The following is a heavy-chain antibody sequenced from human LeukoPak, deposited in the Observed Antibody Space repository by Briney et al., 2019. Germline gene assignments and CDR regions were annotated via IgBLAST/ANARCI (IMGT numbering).Heavy chain of an antibody. J-gene: IGHJ4*02. CDR1: GGSISSYY. D-gene: IGHD5-24*01. CDR3: ARGGNVYNWRSYFDY. Sequence: TSETLSLTCTVSGGSISSYYWSWIRQPPGKGLEWIGNIYYSGSTNYNPSLKSRVTISVDTSKNQFSLKLSAVTAADTAVYYCARGGNVYNWRSYFDYWGQGTLVTVSS. CDR2: IYYSGST. V-gene: IGHV4-59*12.